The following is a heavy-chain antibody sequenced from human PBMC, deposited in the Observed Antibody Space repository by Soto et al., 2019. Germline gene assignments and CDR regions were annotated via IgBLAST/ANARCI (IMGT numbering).Heavy chain of an antibody. V-gene: IGHV3-53*04. Sequence: EVQLVESGGGLVQPGGSLRLSCAASGFTVSSNYMSWVRQAPGKGLEWVSVIYSGGSTYYADSVKGRFTSSRHNSKNTLYLQMNSLRAEDTAVYYCARTNYDFWSGYYNRDVYYYMDVWGKGTTVTVSS. J-gene: IGHJ6*03. D-gene: IGHD3-3*01. CDR1: GFTVSSNY. CDR2: IYSGGST. CDR3: ARTNYDFWSGYYNRDVYYYMDV.